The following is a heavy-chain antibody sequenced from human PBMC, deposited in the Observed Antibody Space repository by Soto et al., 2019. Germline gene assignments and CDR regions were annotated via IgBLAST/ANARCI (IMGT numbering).Heavy chain of an antibody. CDR2: ISRSGTT. CDR3: APSLWFGTQVEL. CDR1: GGYFNDNY. Sequence: QVQLQQWGAGLLKPSETLSLSCAVYGGYFNDNYYTWFRQPPGKGLEWIGEISRSGTTKYIPSLKSRDSISFDTSKTQVSLKVTSVTAADTAVYYCAPSLWFGTQVELWGQGALVTVSS. V-gene: IGHV4-34*01. D-gene: IGHD3-10*01. J-gene: IGHJ5*02.